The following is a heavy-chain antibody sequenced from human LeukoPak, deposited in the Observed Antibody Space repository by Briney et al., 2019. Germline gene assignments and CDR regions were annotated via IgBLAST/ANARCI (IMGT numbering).Heavy chain of an antibody. D-gene: IGHD3-3*01. CDR3: AREGYYDFWSGYYEYGMDV. CDR1: GYTFTSYA. Sequence: ASVKVSCKASGYTFTSYAMHWVRQAPGQRLEWMGWINAGNGNTKYSQKLQGRVTMTTDTSTSTAYMELRSLRSDDTAVYYCAREGYYDFWSGYYEYGMDVWGQGTTVTVSS. CDR2: INAGNGNT. V-gene: IGHV1-3*01. J-gene: IGHJ6*02.